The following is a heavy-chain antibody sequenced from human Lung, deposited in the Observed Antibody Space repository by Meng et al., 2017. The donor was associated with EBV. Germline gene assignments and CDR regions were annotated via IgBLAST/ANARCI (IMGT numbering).Heavy chain of an antibody. J-gene: IGHJ4*02. Sequence: QGQLVQSGAEVKKPGASVKVSCKASGYIFNNYGVSWVRQAPGQGLEWMGIINPSGGSTSYAQKFQGRVTMTRDTSTSTVYMELSSLRSEDTAAYYCARVKIAAADWGQGTLVTVSS. D-gene: IGHD6-13*01. V-gene: IGHV1-46*02. CDR2: INPSGGST. CDR3: ARVKIAAAD. CDR1: GYIFNNYG.